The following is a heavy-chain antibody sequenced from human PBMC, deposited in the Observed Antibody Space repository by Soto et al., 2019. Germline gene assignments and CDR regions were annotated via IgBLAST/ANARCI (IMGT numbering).Heavy chain of an antibody. V-gene: IGHV1-69*13. Sequence: ASVKVSCKASGGTFSSYAISWVRQAPGQGLEWMGGIIPIFGTANYAQKFQGRVTITADESTSTAYMELSSLRSEDTAVYYCASNYCSSTSCYPGDFGVVIGAFDIWGQGTMVTVSS. D-gene: IGHD2-2*01. CDR2: IIPIFGTA. J-gene: IGHJ3*02. CDR3: ASNYCSSTSCYPGDFGVVIGAFDI. CDR1: GGTFSSYA.